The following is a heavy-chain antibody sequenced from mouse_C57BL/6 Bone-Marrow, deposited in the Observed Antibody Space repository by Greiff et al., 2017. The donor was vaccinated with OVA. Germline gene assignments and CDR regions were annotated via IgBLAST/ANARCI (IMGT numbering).Heavy chain of an antibody. J-gene: IGHJ4*01. V-gene: IGHV3-3*01. CDR1: GFSINSDCY. D-gene: IGHD4-1*01. Sequence: EVQLQQSGPSLVRPSQTLSLTCTVTGFSINSDCYWIWIRQFPGNKLEYIGYTIYSGITYYNPSLDSRTYITRDTSKNQISMKLSSVTTKDTATYYYARGTGTLYYYAMDYWGQGTSVTVSS. CDR3: ARGTGTLYYYAMDY. CDR2: TIYSGIT.